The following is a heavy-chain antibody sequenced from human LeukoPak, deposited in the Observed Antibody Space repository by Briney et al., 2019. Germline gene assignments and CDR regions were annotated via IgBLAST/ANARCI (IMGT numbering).Heavy chain of an antibody. V-gene: IGHV3-21*01. CDR3: AKCPILATKDYYYYGMDV. D-gene: IGHD5-12*01. Sequence: PGGSLRLSCAASGFTFSSYSMNWVRQAPGKGLEWVSSISSSSSYIYYADSVKGRFTISRDNSKNTLYLQMNSLRAEDTAVYYCAKCPILATKDYYYYGMDVWGQGTTVTVSS. CDR2: ISSSSSYI. J-gene: IGHJ6*02. CDR1: GFTFSSYS.